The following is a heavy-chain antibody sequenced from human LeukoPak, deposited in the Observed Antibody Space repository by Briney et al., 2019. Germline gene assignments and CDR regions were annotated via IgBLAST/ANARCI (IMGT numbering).Heavy chain of an antibody. V-gene: IGHV1-46*01. D-gene: IGHD2-21*02. CDR2: INPSDGST. CDR1: GYTFTSYY. Sequence: EASVKVSCKASGYTFTSYYIHLVRQAPGQGFEWMAIINPSDGSTTNSQKFQGRVTMTRDTSTSTVYMELSGLRSEDTAVYYCARSRRVGYVVTGWINWFDPWGQGTLVTVSS. J-gene: IGHJ5*02. CDR3: ARSRRVGYVVTGWINWFDP.